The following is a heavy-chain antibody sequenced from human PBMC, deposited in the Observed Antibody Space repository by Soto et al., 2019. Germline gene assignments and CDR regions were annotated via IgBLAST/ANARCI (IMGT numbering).Heavy chain of an antibody. CDR2: LQTDGSHP. CDR1: GFSFDYYW. J-gene: IGHJ4*02. Sequence: EVQLVESGGGLVQPGGSLRLSCVASGFSFDYYWMHWVRQAPREGLMWVSRLQTDGSHPAYADSVKGRFTISRDNAKNKLYLQMNLLLSEDTAVYYCARGGDPDCWGQGTLVTVSS. CDR3: ARGGDPDC. V-gene: IGHV3-74*01. D-gene: IGHD2-21*02.